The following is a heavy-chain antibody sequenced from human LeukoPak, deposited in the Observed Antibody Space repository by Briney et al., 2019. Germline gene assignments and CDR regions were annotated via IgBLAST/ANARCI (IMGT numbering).Heavy chain of an antibody. Sequence: SETLSLTCAVYGGSFSGYYWSWIRQPPGKGLEWIGEINHSGSTNYNPSLKSRVTISVGTSKNPFSLKLSSVTAADTAVYSCARGSGAYYYDSSGYYYLGPYFDYWGQGTLVTVSS. V-gene: IGHV4-34*01. CDR2: INHSGST. J-gene: IGHJ4*02. CDR1: GGSFSGYY. D-gene: IGHD3-22*01. CDR3: ARGSGAYYYDSSGYYYLGPYFDY.